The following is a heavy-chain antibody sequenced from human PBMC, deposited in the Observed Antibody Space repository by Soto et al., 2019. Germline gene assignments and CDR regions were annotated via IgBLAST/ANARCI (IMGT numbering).Heavy chain of an antibody. J-gene: IGHJ4*02. V-gene: IGHV4-59*01. CDR2: IYYSGST. CDR1: GGSIRSYY. D-gene: IGHD5-18*01. Sequence: QVQLQESGPGLVKPSETLSLTCTVSGGSIRSYYWSWIRQPPGKGLEWIGYIYYSGSTNYNPSLKSRVTISVDTSKNQFSLKLSSVTAADTAVYYCAIRYGYSFDYWGQGTLVTVSS. CDR3: AIRYGYSFDY.